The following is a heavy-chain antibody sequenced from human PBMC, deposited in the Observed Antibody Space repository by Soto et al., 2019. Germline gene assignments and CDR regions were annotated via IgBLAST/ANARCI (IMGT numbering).Heavy chain of an antibody. CDR3: ALPSSSSRGAYYYYGMDV. Sequence: QVQLVQSGAEVKKPGSSAKVSCKASGGTFRSYAISWVRQAPGQGLEWMGGIIPIFGTANYAQMFQGRVTITADESTSTAYMELSSLRSEDTAVYYCALPSSSSRGAYYYYGMDVWGQGTTVTVSS. CDR1: GGTFRSYA. CDR2: IIPIFGTA. J-gene: IGHJ6*02. D-gene: IGHD6-6*01. V-gene: IGHV1-69*01.